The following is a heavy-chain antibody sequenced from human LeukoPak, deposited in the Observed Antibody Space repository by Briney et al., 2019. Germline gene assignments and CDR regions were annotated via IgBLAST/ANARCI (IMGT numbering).Heavy chain of an antibody. CDR1: GLTFSSYG. Sequence: GGSLRLSCAASGLTFSSYGMHWVRQAPGKGLEGVAVISYDGSNKYYADSVKGRFTISRDNSKNTLYLQMNSLRAEDTAVYYCAKWALLWFGELLYGRNWFDPWGQGTLVTVSS. CDR2: ISYDGSNK. J-gene: IGHJ5*02. D-gene: IGHD3-10*01. V-gene: IGHV3-30*18. CDR3: AKWALLWFGELLYGRNWFDP.